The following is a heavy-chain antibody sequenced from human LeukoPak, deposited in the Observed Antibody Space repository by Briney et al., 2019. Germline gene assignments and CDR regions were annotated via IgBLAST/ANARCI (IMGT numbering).Heavy chain of an antibody. V-gene: IGHV3-33*01. D-gene: IGHD3-3*01. J-gene: IGHJ6*02. Sequence: GGSLRLSCAASGFTFSSYGMHWVRQAPGKGLEWVAVIWYDGSNKYYADSVKGRFTISRDNSKNTLYLQMNSLRAEDTAVYYCARDPPIFGVGTNYYYGMDVWGQGTTDTVSS. CDR2: IWYDGSNK. CDR3: ARDPPIFGVGTNYYYGMDV. CDR1: GFTFSSYG.